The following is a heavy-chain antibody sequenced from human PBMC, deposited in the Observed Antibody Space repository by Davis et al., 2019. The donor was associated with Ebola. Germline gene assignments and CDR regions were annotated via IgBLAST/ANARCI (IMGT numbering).Heavy chain of an antibody. D-gene: IGHD3-16*01. J-gene: IGHJ5*02. Sequence: GESLKISCSASGFTFSTYAMHWVRQAPGKGLEYVSAFSNNGGSTYYADSVKGRFTISRDNAKNSLYLQMNSLRAEDTAVYYCASSRIMITFGGVSWFDPWGQGTLVTVSS. CDR2: FSNNGGST. V-gene: IGHV3-64*04. CDR1: GFTFSTYA. CDR3: ASSRIMITFGGVSWFDP.